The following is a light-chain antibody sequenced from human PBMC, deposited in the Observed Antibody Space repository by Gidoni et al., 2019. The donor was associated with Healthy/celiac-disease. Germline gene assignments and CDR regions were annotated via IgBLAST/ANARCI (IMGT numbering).Light chain of an antibody. J-gene: IGKJ4*01. V-gene: IGKV1-39*01. CDR2: AAS. CDR1: QSISSY. Sequence: DIQMTQSPSSLSASVGDRVTITCRASQSISSYLNWYQQKPGKAPKLLIYAASSLQSGVPSRFSGSGSGTDFTLPISSLQPEDFATDYCQQSYSTPPVTFGGGTKVDIK. CDR3: QQSYSTPPVT.